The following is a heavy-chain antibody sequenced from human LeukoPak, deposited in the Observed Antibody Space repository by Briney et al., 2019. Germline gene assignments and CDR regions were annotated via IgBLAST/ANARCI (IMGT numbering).Heavy chain of an antibody. V-gene: IGHV3-23*01. CDR2: ISGSGDST. CDR1: GFTFSSYG. Sequence: GGSLRLSCAASGFTFSSYGMTWVHQAPGKGLEWVSSISGSGDSTYYADSVKGRFTISRDNAKNSLYLQMNSLRAGDTALYYCARADSNIAARRIGFDYWGQGTLVTVSS. D-gene: IGHD6-6*01. J-gene: IGHJ4*02. CDR3: ARADSNIAARRIGFDY.